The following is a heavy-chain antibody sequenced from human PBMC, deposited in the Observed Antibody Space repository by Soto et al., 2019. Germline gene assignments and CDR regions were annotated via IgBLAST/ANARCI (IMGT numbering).Heavy chain of an antibody. CDR3: VTVTTGYYYGMAV. CDR1: GYTFSRYW. J-gene: IGHJ6*02. D-gene: IGHD4-17*01. Sequence: GESLKISCKGSGYTFSRYWIGWVRQMPGKGLEWMGIIYPGDFDTTYSPSFQGQVTISADKSISTAYLQWSSLKASDTAMYYCVTVTTGYYYGMAVWGQGTSVTVSS. V-gene: IGHV5-51*01. CDR2: IYPGDFDT.